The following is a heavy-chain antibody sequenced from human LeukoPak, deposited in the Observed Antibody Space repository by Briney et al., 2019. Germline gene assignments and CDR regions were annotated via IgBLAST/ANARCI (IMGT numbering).Heavy chain of an antibody. CDR1: GYSFTGYY. CDR3: ARVWKDCGGDCYEYNDAFDI. Sequence: ASVKVSCKASGYSFTGYYMHWVRQAPGQGLEWMGWINPNSGGTKYAQKFKGRVTMTRDTSISTAYMELSRLRSDDTAVYYCARVWKDCGGDCYEYNDAFDIWGQGTMVTVSS. D-gene: IGHD2-21*02. CDR2: INPNSGGT. V-gene: IGHV1-2*02. J-gene: IGHJ3*02.